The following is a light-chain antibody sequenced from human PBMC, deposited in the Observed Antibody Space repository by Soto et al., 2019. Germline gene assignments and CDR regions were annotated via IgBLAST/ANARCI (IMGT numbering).Light chain of an antibody. V-gene: IGKV3-11*01. Sequence: EIVLTQSPGTLSLSPGERATLSCRASQSIRTFLAWYQHRPGQAPRLLIYDASDRATGIPARFSGSGSGTDFTLTISSLEPEDSAFYYCQQRDNWPQTFGQGTKVAIK. CDR1: QSIRTF. CDR2: DAS. J-gene: IGKJ1*01. CDR3: QQRDNWPQT.